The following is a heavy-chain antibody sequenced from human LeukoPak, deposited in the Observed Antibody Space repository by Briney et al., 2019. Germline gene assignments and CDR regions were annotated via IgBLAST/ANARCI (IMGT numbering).Heavy chain of an antibody. CDR3: ARVSLEYYYDSSGYGY. Sequence: ASVKVSCKASGYTFTGYYMHWVRQAPGQGLEWMGWINPNSGGTNYAQKFQGRVTMTRDTSISTAYMELSRLRSDDTAVYYCARVSLEYYYDSSGYGYWGQGTLVTVSS. CDR2: INPNSGGT. CDR1: GYTFTGYY. J-gene: IGHJ4*02. D-gene: IGHD3-22*01. V-gene: IGHV1-2*02.